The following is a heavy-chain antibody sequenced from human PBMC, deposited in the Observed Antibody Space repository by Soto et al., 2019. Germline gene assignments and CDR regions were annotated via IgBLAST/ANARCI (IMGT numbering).Heavy chain of an antibody. CDR1: GYTFTSYG. V-gene: IGHV1-18*01. CDR2: ISAYNGNT. Sequence: QVQLVQSGAEVKKPGASVKVSCKASGYTFTSYGISWVRQAPGQGLEWMGWISAYNGNTNYAQKLKGRVTMTTDTSTSPAHMEPRSLSSAATAVYYCARDRGASGMDVWGQGTTVNVSS. J-gene: IGHJ6*02. CDR3: ARDRGASGMDV.